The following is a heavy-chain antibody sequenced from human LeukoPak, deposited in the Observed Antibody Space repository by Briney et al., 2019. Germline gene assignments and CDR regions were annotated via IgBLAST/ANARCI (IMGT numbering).Heavy chain of an antibody. CDR1: GYHFTSYW. D-gene: IGHD3-22*01. V-gene: IGHV5-51*01. CDR3: ARHVGSYYYDSSGYSHFDY. Sequence: GESPQIPSKGSGYHFTSYWIGWVRQMPGKGLEWMGIIYPGDSDTRYSPSFQGQVTISADKSISTAYLQWSSLKASDTAMYYCARHVGSYYYDSSGYSHFDYWGQGTLVTVSS. J-gene: IGHJ4*02. CDR2: IYPGDSDT.